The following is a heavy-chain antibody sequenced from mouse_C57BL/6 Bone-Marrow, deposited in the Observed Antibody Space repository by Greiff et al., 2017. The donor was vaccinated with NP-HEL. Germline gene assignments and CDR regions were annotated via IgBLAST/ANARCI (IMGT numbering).Heavy chain of an antibody. J-gene: IGHJ4*01. Sequence: EVQLQQSGAELVRPGASVKLSRTASGFNIKDDYMHWVKQRPEQGLEWIGWIDPENGDTEYASKFQGKATITADTSSNTAYLQLSSLTSEDTAVYYCTTHYYGSSYAMDYWGQGTSVTVSS. D-gene: IGHD1-1*01. V-gene: IGHV14-4*01. CDR1: GFNIKDDY. CDR3: TTHYYGSSYAMDY. CDR2: IDPENGDT.